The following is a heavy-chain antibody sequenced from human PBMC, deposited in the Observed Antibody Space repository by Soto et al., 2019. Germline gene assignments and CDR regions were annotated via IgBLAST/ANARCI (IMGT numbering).Heavy chain of an antibody. CDR2: IYHSGSI. CDR3: ASLAPASTLTPQWLVANWFDP. Sequence: QVQLQESGPGLVKPSGTLSLTCAVSGGSISTSVWWSWVRQPPGKGLEWIGEIYHSGSINYNPSLKSRVTISVDKSKNQFSLKLSSVTAADTAVYYCASLAPASTLTPQWLVANWFDPWGQGTLVTVSS. D-gene: IGHD6-19*01. CDR1: GGSISTSVW. V-gene: IGHV4-4*02. J-gene: IGHJ5*02.